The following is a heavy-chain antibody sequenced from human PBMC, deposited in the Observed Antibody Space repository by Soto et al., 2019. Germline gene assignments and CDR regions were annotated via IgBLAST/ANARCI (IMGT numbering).Heavy chain of an antibody. CDR3: ARGWEMPAATFDS. CDR2: MNPNSGNT. V-gene: IGHV1-8*01. J-gene: IGHJ4*02. Sequence: QVQLVQSGAEVKKPGTSVKVSCKTSGYTFTTYDINWVRQATGQGLEWMGRMNPNSGNTGYAQKLQGRVTMTTDTSISTAYMELSSLTSEDTAVYFCARGWEMPAATFDSWGQGTLVTVSS. D-gene: IGHD2-2*01. CDR1: GYTFTTYD.